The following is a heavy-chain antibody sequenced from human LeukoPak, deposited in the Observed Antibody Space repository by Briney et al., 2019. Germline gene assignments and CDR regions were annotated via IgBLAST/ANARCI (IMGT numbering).Heavy chain of an antibody. J-gene: IGHJ4*02. CDR2: IFYTGTV. CDR3: AGDTYGADY. D-gene: IGHD3-10*01. V-gene: IGHV4-59*01. Sequence: SETLSLTCTVSGASIGNYYWSWIRQPPGKGLEWIGYIFYTGTVSYNPSLRSRVTISIDTSKKLLSLHLNSVTAADTAVYYCAGDTYGADYWGQGILVTVSS. CDR1: GASIGNYY.